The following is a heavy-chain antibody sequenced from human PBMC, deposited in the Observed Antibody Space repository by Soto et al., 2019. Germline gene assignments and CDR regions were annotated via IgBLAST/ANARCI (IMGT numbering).Heavy chain of an antibody. Sequence: ETLSLTCTVSGGSISSSFYWDWIRQPPGKGLEWIGNMYSSGSTNYNPSLKSRITISVDTSKNQFSLNLSSVTAADTAVYYCARHWGAVAGTKRWFDPWGQGTLVTVSS. CDR1: GGSISSSFY. CDR3: ARHWGAVAGTKRWFDP. CDR2: MYSSGST. V-gene: IGHV4-39*01. J-gene: IGHJ5*02. D-gene: IGHD6-19*01.